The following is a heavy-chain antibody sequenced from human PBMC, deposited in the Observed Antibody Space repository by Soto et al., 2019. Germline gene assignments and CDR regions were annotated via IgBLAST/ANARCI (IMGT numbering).Heavy chain of an antibody. Sequence: PSETLSLTCTVSGGSISSYYRSWIRQPPGKGLEWIGYIYYTGSTNYTPSLKSRVTISVDTSKNKLSLQLNSVRAADTAVYYCATSITMVRGHYYYYSMDVWGKGTTVTVSS. CDR3: ATSITMVRGHYYYYSMDV. J-gene: IGHJ6*03. D-gene: IGHD3-10*01. CDR2: IYYTGST. CDR1: GGSISSYY. V-gene: IGHV4-59*08.